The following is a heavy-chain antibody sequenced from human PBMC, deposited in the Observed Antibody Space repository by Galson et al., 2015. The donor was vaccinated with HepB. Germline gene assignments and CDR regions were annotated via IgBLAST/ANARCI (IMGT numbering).Heavy chain of an antibody. D-gene: IGHD4-23*01. CDR2: MDPKTGDT. V-gene: IGHV1-8*01. CDR3: ARLVIPGVDAFDI. Sequence: SVKVSCKASGYTFTTSDINWVRQATGQGLEWMGWMDPKTGDTAYAQKFQGRLTMTRDTSVSTAYMELSSLKFEDTAVYYCARLVIPGVDAFDIWGRGTMVTVSS. J-gene: IGHJ3*02. CDR1: GYTFTTSD.